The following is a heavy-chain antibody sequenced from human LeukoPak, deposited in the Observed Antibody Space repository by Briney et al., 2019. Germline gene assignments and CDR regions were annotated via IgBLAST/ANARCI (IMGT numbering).Heavy chain of an antibody. CDR3: ARGRIAKIVVVHSFHYGMDV. CDR1: GGSFTDYF. D-gene: IGHD3-22*01. CDR2: INDYTGNT. J-gene: IGHJ6*02. V-gene: IGHV4-34*01. Sequence: SETLSLTCDVFGGSFTDYFWTWIRQSPGKGLEWIGEINDYTGNTNYNPSLNSRVSISLEKSKNQFSLELRSVTAADTAGYYRARGRIAKIVVVHSFHYGMDVWGQGTTVTVSS.